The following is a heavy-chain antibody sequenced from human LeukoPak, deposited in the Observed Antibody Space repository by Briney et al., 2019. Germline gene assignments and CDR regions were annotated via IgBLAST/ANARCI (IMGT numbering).Heavy chain of an antibody. CDR2: INPNSGGT. Sequence: ASVKVSYKASGYTFTVYYMHWVRQAPGQGLEWMGWINPNSGGTNYAQKFQGRVTMTSDTSISTAYMELSTLRSDDTAVYYCARLRLGEFDAFDIWGQGTMVTVSS. CDR3: ARLRLGEFDAFDI. J-gene: IGHJ3*02. D-gene: IGHD3-16*01. V-gene: IGHV1-2*02. CDR1: GYTFTVYY.